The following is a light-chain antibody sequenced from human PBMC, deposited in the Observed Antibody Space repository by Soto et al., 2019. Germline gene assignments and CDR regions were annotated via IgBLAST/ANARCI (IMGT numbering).Light chain of an antibody. J-gene: IGKJ5*01. CDR2: GAS. CDR3: QQYNTWPPIT. V-gene: IGKV3-15*01. CDR1: QSVRSN. Sequence: LLMPQSPATLSVSPGERVTLSCRASQSVRSNLARYQQKPGQSPRLLIYGASTRATGIPARFSGSGSGTEFTLTISSLQSEDFAVYYCQQYNTWPPITFGQGTRLEIK.